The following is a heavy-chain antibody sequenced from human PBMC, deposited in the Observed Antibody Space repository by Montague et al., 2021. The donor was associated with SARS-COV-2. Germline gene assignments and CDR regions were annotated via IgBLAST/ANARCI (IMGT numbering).Heavy chain of an antibody. D-gene: IGHD6-13*01. Sequence: SLRLSCAASGFTFDDYAMHWVRQAPGKGLEWASGISWNSDSIDYADSVKGRFTISRDNAKNSLYLQMNSLRAEDTAFYYCARGETGYRTSWPDYWGQGTLVTVSP. J-gene: IGHJ4*02. CDR2: ISWNSDSI. V-gene: IGHV3-9*01. CDR3: ARGETGYRTSWPDY. CDR1: GFTFDDYA.